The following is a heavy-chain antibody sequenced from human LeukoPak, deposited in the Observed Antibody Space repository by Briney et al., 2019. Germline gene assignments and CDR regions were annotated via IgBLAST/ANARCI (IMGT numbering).Heavy chain of an antibody. CDR3: ALLAVASDFDY. D-gene: IGHD6-19*01. Sequence: PGGSLRLSCAASGFMFRSFELYWVGQAPGKGLEWVAYISSGATTMYYADSVKGRFTISRDDAKNSLFLQMNSLRAEDTAVYYSALLAVASDFDYWGQGALVTVSS. J-gene: IGHJ4*02. CDR2: ISSGATTM. CDR1: GFMFRSFE. V-gene: IGHV3-48*03.